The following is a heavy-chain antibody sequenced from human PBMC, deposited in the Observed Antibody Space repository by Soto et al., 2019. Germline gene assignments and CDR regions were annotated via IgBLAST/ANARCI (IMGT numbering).Heavy chain of an antibody. D-gene: IGHD5-12*01. J-gene: IGHJ5*02. CDR2: IIHIFGTA. CDR1: GGTFSSYA. V-gene: IGHV1-69*06. Sequence: QVQLVQSGAEVKKPGSSVKVSCKASGGTFSSYAISWVRQAPGQGLEWMGGIIHIFGTANYAQKFQGRVTITADKSTSTAYMELSSLRSEDTAVYYCARDRNSGYDLRLNWFDPWGQGTLVTVSS. CDR3: ARDRNSGYDLRLNWFDP.